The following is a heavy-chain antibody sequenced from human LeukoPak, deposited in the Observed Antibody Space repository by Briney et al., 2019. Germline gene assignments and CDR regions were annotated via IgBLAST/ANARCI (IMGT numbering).Heavy chain of an antibody. V-gene: IGHV3-30*04. D-gene: IGHD2-2*01. CDR1: GFTFSSYA. CDR2: ISYDGSNK. Sequence: PGRSLRLSCAASGFTFSSYAMHWVRQAPGKGLEWVAVISYDGSNKYYADSVKGRFTISRDNSKNTLYLQMNSLRAEDTAVYYCARGRIGRIVVVPAAMRPPYYYGMDVWGKGTTVTVSS. CDR3: ARGRIGRIVVVPAAMRPPYYYGMDV. J-gene: IGHJ6*04.